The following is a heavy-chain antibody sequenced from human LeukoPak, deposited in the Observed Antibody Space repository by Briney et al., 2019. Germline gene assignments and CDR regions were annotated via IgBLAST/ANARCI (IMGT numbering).Heavy chain of an antibody. V-gene: IGHV3-7*01. CDR1: GFTFSSYW. CDR2: IKQDGSEK. D-gene: IGHD3-9*01. CDR3: ARDHGGILNFDPRGYFDY. J-gene: IGHJ4*02. Sequence: PGGSLRLSCAASGFTFSSYWMSWVRQAPGKGLEWVANIKQDGSEKYYVDSVKGRFTISRDNAKNSLYLQMNSLRAEDTAVYYCARDHGGILNFDPRGYFDYWGQGTLVTVSS.